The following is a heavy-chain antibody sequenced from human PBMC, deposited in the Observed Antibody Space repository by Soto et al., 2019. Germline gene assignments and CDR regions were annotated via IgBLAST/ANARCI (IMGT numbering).Heavy chain of an antibody. CDR2: IIPIFGTA. D-gene: IGHD3-3*01. CDR3: ARGKTYYDFWSGARGSLWYNWFDP. V-gene: IGHV1-69*01. CDR1: GGTFSSYA. J-gene: IGHJ5*02. Sequence: QVQLVQSGAEVKKPGSSVKVSCKASGGTFSSYAISWVRQAPGQGLEWMGGIIPIFGTANYAQKFQGRVTINADEYTSTAYMELRSLRSEDTAVDYCARGKTYYDFWSGARGSLWYNWFDPWGQGTLVTASS.